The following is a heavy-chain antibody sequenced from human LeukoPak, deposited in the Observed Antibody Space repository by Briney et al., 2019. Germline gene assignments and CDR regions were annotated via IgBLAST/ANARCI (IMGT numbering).Heavy chain of an antibody. Sequence: GGSLRLSCAASGLTFSSHWMHWVRQAPGKGLVWVSRITNDGSSTTYADSVKGRFTISRDNSKNTLYLQMNSLRAEDTAVYYCAKRAGYDSSGYYYSYYFDYWGQGTLVTVSS. CDR2: ITNDGSST. CDR3: AKRAGYDSSGYYYSYYFDY. CDR1: GLTFSSHW. D-gene: IGHD3-22*01. J-gene: IGHJ4*02. V-gene: IGHV3-74*01.